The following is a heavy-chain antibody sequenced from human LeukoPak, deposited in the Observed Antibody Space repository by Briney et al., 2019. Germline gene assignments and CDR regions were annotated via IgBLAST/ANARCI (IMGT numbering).Heavy chain of an antibody. V-gene: IGHV1-69*13. CDR2: IIPIFGTA. D-gene: IGHD2-15*01. CDR1: GGTFSSYA. Sequence: SVKVSCKASGGTFSSYAISRVRQAPGQGLEWMGGIIPIFGTANYAQKFQGRVTITADESTSTAYMELSSLRSEDTAVYYCARGGGPNGDAFDIWDQGTMVTVSS. J-gene: IGHJ3*02. CDR3: ARGGGPNGDAFDI.